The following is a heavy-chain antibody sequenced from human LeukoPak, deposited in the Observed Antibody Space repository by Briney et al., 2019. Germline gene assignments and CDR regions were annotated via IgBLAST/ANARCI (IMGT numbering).Heavy chain of an antibody. Sequence: PSETLSLTCNVSGVSIRSSSYYWGWIPQPPGKGREWIGSIFSSGSTYYNSSLKSRVTISIDTSKNQGSLKMSSVTAADTAVHYCAKSGGYGLIDYWGEGTLVTASS. CDR3: AKSGGYGLIDY. V-gene: IGHV4-39*01. CDR2: IFSSGST. D-gene: IGHD6-25*01. J-gene: IGHJ4*01. CDR1: GVSIRSSSYY.